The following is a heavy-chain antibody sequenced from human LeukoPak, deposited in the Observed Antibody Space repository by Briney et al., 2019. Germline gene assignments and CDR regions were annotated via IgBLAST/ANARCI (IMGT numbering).Heavy chain of an antibody. CDR3: ARAGVGLLEWLSTDFEEYYFDY. CDR2: IYYSGST. V-gene: IGHV4-59*01. J-gene: IGHJ4*02. Sequence: SETLSLTCTVSGGSISSYYWSWIRQPPGKGLEWIGYIYYSGSTNYNPSLKSRVTISVDTSKNQFSLKLSSVTAADTAVYYCARAGVGLLEWLSTDFEEYYFDYWGQGTLVTVSS. D-gene: IGHD3-3*01. CDR1: GGSISSYY.